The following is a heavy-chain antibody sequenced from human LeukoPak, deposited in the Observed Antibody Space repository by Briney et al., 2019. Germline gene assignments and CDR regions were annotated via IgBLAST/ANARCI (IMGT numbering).Heavy chain of an antibody. V-gene: IGHV3-11*04. J-gene: IGHJ4*02. D-gene: IGHD3-22*01. Sequence: GGSLRLSCAASGLTFSNYYMTWIRQAPGKGLEWVSSISGSGTTTYSADSVRGRFTVSRDNAKNSVFLYMNSLRAEDTAVYYCAIQITMIVVVPYFDYWGQGTLVTVSS. CDR1: GLTFSNYY. CDR2: ISGSGTTT. CDR3: AIQITMIVVVPYFDY.